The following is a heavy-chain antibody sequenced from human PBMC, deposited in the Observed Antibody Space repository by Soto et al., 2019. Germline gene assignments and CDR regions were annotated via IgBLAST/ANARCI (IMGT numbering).Heavy chain of an antibody. Sequence: GGSLRLSCAASGFTFSSYAMNWVRQAPGKGLEWVSVISGSDSSTYYADSVKGRFTISRDNSKNTLYVQMNSLRAEDTAVYYCARRQQLSSLWFDPWGQGTLVTVSS. CDR2: ISGSDSST. CDR1: GFTFSSYA. D-gene: IGHD6-13*01. J-gene: IGHJ5*02. V-gene: IGHV3-23*01. CDR3: ARRQQLSSLWFDP.